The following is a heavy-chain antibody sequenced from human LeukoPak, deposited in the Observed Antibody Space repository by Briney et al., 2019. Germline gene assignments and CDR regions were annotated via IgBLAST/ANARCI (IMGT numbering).Heavy chain of an antibody. CDR1: GFTFSSYG. CDR2: ISWNSGSI. V-gene: IGHV3-9*01. D-gene: IGHD6-19*01. J-gene: IGHJ4*02. Sequence: QPGGSLRLSCAASGFTFSSYGMHWVRQAPGKGLEWVSGISWNSGSIGYADSVKGRFTISRDNAKNSLYLQMNSLRAEDTALYYCAKDLGRGGQWLASFDYWGQGTLVTVSS. CDR3: AKDLGRGGQWLASFDY.